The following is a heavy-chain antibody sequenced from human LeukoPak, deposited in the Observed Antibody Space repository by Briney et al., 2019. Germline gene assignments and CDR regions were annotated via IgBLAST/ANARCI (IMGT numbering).Heavy chain of an antibody. CDR3: ASLIHDYDDIMRDY. J-gene: IGHJ4*02. CDR2: INDSGGT. D-gene: IGHD4-17*01. V-gene: IGHV4-34*01. Sequence: SETLSLTCAVYGGTFSRYYWSWIRQPPGKGLEWIGEINDSGGTYYNPSLKSRVTISVDTSNNQFSLKLSSVTAADTAVYYCASLIHDYDDIMRDYWGQGTLVTVSS. CDR1: GGTFSRYY.